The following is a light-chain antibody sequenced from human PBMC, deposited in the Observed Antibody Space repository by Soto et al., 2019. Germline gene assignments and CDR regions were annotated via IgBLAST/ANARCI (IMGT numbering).Light chain of an antibody. J-gene: IGKJ4*01. Sequence: EIVMTQSPGTLSVSPGERGTLSSSSSQSVSSSYLAWYQQKPGQAPRLLIYGASTRATGIPARFSGSGSGTEFTLTISSLQPGDFATYYCQQYFTYPLTFGGGTKVDI. V-gene: IGKV3D-7*01. CDR3: QQYFTYPLT. CDR1: QSVSSSY. CDR2: GAS.